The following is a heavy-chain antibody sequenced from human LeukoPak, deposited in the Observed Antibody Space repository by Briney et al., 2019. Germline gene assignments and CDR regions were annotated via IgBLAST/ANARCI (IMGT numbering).Heavy chain of an antibody. CDR3: VKDSNDFWSGYGDYYYNMDV. CDR1: GFTFSSYA. J-gene: IGHJ6*02. Sequence: GGSLRLSCAASGFTFSSYAMSWVRQAPGKGLEWVSAVSAGGDTTYTADSVRGRFTISRDNSKNTLYLQMNSLRAEDTAVYYCVKDSNDFWSGYGDYYYNMDVWGQGTTVTVSS. V-gene: IGHV3-23*01. D-gene: IGHD3-3*01. CDR2: VSAGGDTT.